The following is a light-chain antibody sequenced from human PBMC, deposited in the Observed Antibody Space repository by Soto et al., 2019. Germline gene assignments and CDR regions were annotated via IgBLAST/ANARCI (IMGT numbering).Light chain of an antibody. CDR3: QQRSNLFT. CDR1: QSVSSY. V-gene: IGKV3-11*01. J-gene: IGKJ3*01. CDR2: DAS. Sequence: LVLTQSPATLSLSPGERATLSCRASQSVSSYLAWYQQKPGQAPRLLIYDASSRATGIPARFSGSGSGTDFNLTISSLEPEDFAFYYCQQRSNLFTFGPGTKVDIK.